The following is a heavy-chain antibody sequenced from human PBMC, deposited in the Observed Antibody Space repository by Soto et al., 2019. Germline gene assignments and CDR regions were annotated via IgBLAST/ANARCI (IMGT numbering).Heavy chain of an antibody. CDR2: IIPIFGTA. D-gene: IGHD2-15*01. CDR3: ARTGYCSGGSCLLALFDY. Sequence: SVKVSCKASGGTFSSYAISWARQAPGQGLEWMGGIIPIFGTANYAQKFQGRVTITADESTSTAYMELSSLRSEDTAVYYCARTGYCSGGSCLLALFDYWGQGTLVTVSS. J-gene: IGHJ4*02. V-gene: IGHV1-69*13. CDR1: GGTFSSYA.